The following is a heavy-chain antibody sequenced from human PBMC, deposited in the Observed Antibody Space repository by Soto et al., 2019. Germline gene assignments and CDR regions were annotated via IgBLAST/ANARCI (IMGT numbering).Heavy chain of an antibody. V-gene: IGHV3-66*01. CDR2: IYSDGGT. CDR1: GFTVSNNY. CDR3: ATRMTTAPY. Sequence: EVQLVQSGGGLVQPGGSLRLSCAASGFTVSNNYLSWVRQAPGKGLQWVSLIYSDGGTDYAESVKGRFTISRDNSKNTLYLQMNSLKAEDTAIYYCATRMTTAPYWGQVTLVTVSS. D-gene: IGHD4-17*01. J-gene: IGHJ4*02.